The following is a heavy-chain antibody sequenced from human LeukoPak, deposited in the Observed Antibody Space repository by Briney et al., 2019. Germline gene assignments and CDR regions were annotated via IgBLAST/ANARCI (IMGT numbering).Heavy chain of an antibody. V-gene: IGHV3-53*04. CDR3: AKDRGPYYDFGSGYYAGPSPYAMDV. CDR2: IYSGTTT. D-gene: IGHD3-3*01. J-gene: IGHJ6*02. CDR1: GFTFSSNY. Sequence: GGSLRLSCAASGFTFSSNYMSWVRQAPGKGLEWVSVIYSGTTTYYSASVKGRFTIFRNNSKNTLYLQMNSLRAEDTAVYYCAKDRGPYYDFGSGYYAGPSPYAMDVWGQGTTVTVSS.